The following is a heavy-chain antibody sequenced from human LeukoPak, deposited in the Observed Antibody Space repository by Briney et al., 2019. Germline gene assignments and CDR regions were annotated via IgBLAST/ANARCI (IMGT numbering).Heavy chain of an antibody. J-gene: IGHJ5*02. CDR2: INSDGSST. CDR3: ARPMVGASNWFDP. Sequence: GGSLRLSCAASGFTFSSYWMHWVRQAPGKGLVWVSRINSDGSSTNYADSVKGRFTISRDNAKNTLYLQMNSLRAEDTAVYYCARPMVGASNWFDPWGQGTLVTVSS. CDR1: GFTFSSYW. V-gene: IGHV3-74*01. D-gene: IGHD2-15*01.